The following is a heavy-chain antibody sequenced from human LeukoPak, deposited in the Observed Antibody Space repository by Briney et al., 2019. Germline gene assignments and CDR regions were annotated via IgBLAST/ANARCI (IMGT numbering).Heavy chain of an antibody. J-gene: IGHJ6*04. CDR3: AELGITMIGGV. Sequence: GGSLRLSCAASGFTFSDSYMTWVRQAPGQGAEWVAYISGSGHDINYSEAAKGRFTISRDNAKNSLYLQMSSLRAEDTAVYYWAELGITMIGGVWGKGTTVTISS. D-gene: IGHD3-10*02. V-gene: IGHV3-11*04. CDR2: ISGSGHDI. CDR1: GFTFSDSY.